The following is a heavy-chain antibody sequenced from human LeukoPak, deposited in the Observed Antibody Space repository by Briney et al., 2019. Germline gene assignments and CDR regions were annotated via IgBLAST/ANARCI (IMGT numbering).Heavy chain of an antibody. CDR1: GFTFSSYE. D-gene: IGHD1-26*01. J-gene: IGHJ4*02. V-gene: IGHV3-48*03. CDR2: ISTSGRTI. Sequence: GGSLRLSCAASGFTFSSYEMSWVRQAPGKGLEWISYISTSGRTIYYAGSVKGRFTIPRDTAKNSLFLQMNSLRVEDTAFYYCAREGGSFYFDYWGQGSLVTVSS. CDR3: AREGGSFYFDY.